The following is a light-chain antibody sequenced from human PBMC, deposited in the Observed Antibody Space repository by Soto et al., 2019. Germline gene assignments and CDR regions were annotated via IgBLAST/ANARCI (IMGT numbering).Light chain of an antibody. CDR2: EVT. CDR1: SSDVGGYDY. V-gene: IGLV2-8*01. J-gene: IGLJ1*01. CDR3: ASYAGGNQV. Sequence: QSALTQPPSASASPGQSVTISCTGTSSDVGGYDYVSWYQHHPGKAPKLMIYEVTKRPSGVPDRFSGSKSGNTASLTVSGLHAEDEADYYCASYAGGNQVFGTGNKLTV.